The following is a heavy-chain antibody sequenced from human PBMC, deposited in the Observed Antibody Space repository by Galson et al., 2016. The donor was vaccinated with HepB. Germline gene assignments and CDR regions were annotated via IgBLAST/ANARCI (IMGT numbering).Heavy chain of an antibody. V-gene: IGHV3-53*01. CDR2: IFPGGGA. J-gene: IGHJ4*02. CDR3: AGGHYGAF. CDR1: GVSGTY. Sequence: LRLSCAASGVSGTYMRWVRQAPGKGLEWLSVIFPGGGAYYADSVRGRFTTSRDDSWDTVYLQMRSLRPEDTAVYYCAGGHYGAFLGQGKLVTVSS.